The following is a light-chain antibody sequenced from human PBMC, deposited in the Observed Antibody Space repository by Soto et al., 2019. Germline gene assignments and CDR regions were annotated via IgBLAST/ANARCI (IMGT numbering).Light chain of an antibody. CDR3: QQTYSTPWT. CDR2: DAS. J-gene: IGKJ1*01. CDR1: ESVSNY. V-gene: IGKV1-39*01. Sequence: EIQMTQSPSSLSASVGDRATITCRASESVSNYLNWYQQQPGKAPKLLIHDASTLQTGVPSRISGRGSGTDFTLTITRLQAEDFATYYCQQTYSTPWTFGHGTRVEI.